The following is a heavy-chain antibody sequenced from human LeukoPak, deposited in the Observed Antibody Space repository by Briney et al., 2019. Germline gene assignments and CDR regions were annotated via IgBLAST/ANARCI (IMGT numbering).Heavy chain of an antibody. CDR3: TTVNPYDSSGYPGY. CDR2: IKSKTDSGTT. D-gene: IGHD3-22*01. V-gene: IGHV3-15*01. CDR1: GFTFSNAW. J-gene: IGHJ4*02. Sequence: GGSLRLSCAASGFTFSNAWMSWVRQAPGKGLEWVGRIKSKTDSGTTDYAAPVKGRFTISRDDSKNTLYLQMNSLKTEDTAVYYCTTVNPYDSSGYPGYWGQGTLVTVSS.